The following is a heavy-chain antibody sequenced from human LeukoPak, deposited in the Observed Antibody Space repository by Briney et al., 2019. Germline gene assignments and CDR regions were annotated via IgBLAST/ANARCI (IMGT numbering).Heavy chain of an antibody. V-gene: IGHV4-31*03. CDR1: GGSISSGGYY. CDR2: IYDSGST. CDR3: ARGARFFAYYDY. J-gene: IGHJ4*02. D-gene: IGHD2-21*01. Sequence: SETLSLTCTVSGGSISSGGYYWSWIRQRPGKGLEWIGYIYDSGSTYYNPSLKSRVTISVDTSKNQFSLKLSSVTAADTAVYYCARGARFFAYYDYWGQGTLVTVSS.